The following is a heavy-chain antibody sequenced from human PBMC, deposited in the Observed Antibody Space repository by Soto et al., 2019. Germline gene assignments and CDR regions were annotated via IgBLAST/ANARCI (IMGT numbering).Heavy chain of an antibody. Sequence: GGSLRLSCAASGFTFSNAWMSWVRQAPGKGLEWVGRIKSKTDGGTTDYAAPVKGRFTISRDDSKNTLYLQMNSLKTEDTAAYYCTTDCDYNAYYYDSSGSYGMDVWGQGTTVTVSS. D-gene: IGHD3-22*01. J-gene: IGHJ6*02. V-gene: IGHV3-15*01. CDR3: TTDCDYNAYYYDSSGSYGMDV. CDR1: GFTFSNAW. CDR2: IKSKTDGGTT.